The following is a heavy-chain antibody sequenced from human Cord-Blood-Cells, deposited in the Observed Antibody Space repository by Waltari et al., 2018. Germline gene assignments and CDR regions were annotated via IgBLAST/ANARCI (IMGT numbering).Heavy chain of an antibody. V-gene: IGHV1-18*04. Sequence: QVQLVQSGAEVKKPGASVKVSCKASGYTFTSYGISWVRQAPGQGLEWMGWISAYNGKTNYAQKLQGRVTMTTDTSTSTAYMELRSLRSDDTAVYYCARVIVVVPAAFNWFDPWGQGTLVTVSS. CDR2: ISAYNGKT. D-gene: IGHD2-2*01. CDR3: ARVIVVVPAAFNWFDP. CDR1: GYTFTSYG. J-gene: IGHJ5*02.